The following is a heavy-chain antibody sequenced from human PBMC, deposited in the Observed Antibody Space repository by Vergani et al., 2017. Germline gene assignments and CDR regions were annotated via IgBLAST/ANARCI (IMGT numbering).Heavy chain of an antibody. Sequence: QVQLQESGPGLVKPSETLSLTCTVSGGSISSYYWSWIRQPPGKGLEWIGYIYYSGSTNYNPPLKSRVTISVDTSKNQFSLKLSSVTAADTAVYYCGGANIAAARYYYYMDVWGKGTTVTVSS. D-gene: IGHD6-13*01. J-gene: IGHJ6*03. V-gene: IGHV4-59*01. CDR3: GGANIAAARYYYYMDV. CDR2: IYYSGST. CDR1: GGSISSYY.